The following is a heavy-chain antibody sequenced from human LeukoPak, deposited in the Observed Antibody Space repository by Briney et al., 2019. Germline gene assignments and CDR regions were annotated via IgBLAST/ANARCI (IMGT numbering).Heavy chain of an antibody. D-gene: IGHD1-26*01. V-gene: IGHV1-46*01. CDR1: GYTFTSYY. CDR3: ARVGIVGAINY. Sequence: ASVTVSCTASGYTFTSYYMHWVRQAPGQGLEWMGIINPSGGSTSYAQKFQGRVTMTRDTSTSTVYMELSSLRSEDTAVYYCARVGIVGAINYWGQGTLVTVSS. J-gene: IGHJ4*02. CDR2: INPSGGST.